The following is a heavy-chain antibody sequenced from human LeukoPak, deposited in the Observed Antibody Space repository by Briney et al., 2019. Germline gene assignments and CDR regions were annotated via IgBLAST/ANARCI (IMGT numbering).Heavy chain of an antibody. J-gene: IGHJ5*02. Sequence: GGSLRLSCVASGFIFSTYWMHWVRQAPGKGLVWVSRINDDGSGTTYADSVKGRFTISRDNAKNTLYLQMKSLRAEDTAVYYCVKGGNWFDPWGQGTLVTVSS. CDR2: INDDGSGT. CDR3: VKGGNWFDP. V-gene: IGHV3-74*01. CDR1: GFIFSTYW.